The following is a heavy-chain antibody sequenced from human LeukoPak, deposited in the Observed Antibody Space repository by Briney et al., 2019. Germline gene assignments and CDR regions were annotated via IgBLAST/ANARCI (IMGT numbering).Heavy chain of an antibody. J-gene: IGHJ5*02. Sequence: ATVKISCKVSGYTFTDYYMHWVQQAPGKGLEWMGLVDPEDGETIYAEKFQGRVTITADTSTDTAYMELSSLRSEDTAVYYCATVPPYYYGSGSYHWLDPWGQGTLVTVSS. CDR1: GYTFTDYY. V-gene: IGHV1-69-2*01. CDR3: ATVPPYYYGSGSYHWLDP. CDR2: VDPEDGET. D-gene: IGHD3-10*01.